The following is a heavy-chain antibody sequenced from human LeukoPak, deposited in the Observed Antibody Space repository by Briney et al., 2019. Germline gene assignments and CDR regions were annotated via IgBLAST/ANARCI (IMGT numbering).Heavy chain of an antibody. D-gene: IGHD3-10*01. CDR2: INPSGGST. CDR3: ARAEAYGSGSYLDY. J-gene: IGHJ4*02. CDR1: GYTFTSYD. Sequence: ASVKVSCEASGYTFTSYDINWVRQAPGQGLEWMGIINPSGGSTTYTQKFQGRVTMTRDTSTSTVYMELSSLRSEDTAVYYCARAEAYGSGSYLDYWGQGTLVTVSS. V-gene: IGHV1-46*01.